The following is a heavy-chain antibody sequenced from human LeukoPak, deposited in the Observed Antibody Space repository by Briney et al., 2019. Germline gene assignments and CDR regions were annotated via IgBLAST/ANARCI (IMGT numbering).Heavy chain of an antibody. CDR3: AKDSLNDYSNPFDY. D-gene: IGHD4-11*01. V-gene: IGHV3-33*06. J-gene: IGHJ4*02. CDR2: IWYDGSNK. Sequence: PGRSLRLSCAASGFTFSSYGMHWVRQAPGKGPEWVAVIWYDGSNKYYADSVKGRFAISRDNSKNTLYLQMNSLRAEDTAVYYCAKDSLNDYSNPFDYWGQGTLVTVSS. CDR1: GFTFSSYG.